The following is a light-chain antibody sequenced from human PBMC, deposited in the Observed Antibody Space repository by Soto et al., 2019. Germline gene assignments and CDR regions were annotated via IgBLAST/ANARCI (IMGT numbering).Light chain of an antibody. V-gene: IGKV1-12*01. Sequence: IQMTQSPSSVSASVGDSVTITCRASQLISSWLAWYQVKPGKAPKLLIYGASNRESGVPSRFSGSESGTRFTLTINTLQPEDLATYYCQQASSFPVSFGGGPPVEI. CDR1: QLISSW. CDR3: QQASSFPVS. J-gene: IGKJ4*01. CDR2: GAS.